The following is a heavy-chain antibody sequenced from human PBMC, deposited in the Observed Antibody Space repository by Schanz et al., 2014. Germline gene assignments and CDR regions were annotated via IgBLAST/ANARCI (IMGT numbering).Heavy chain of an antibody. CDR1: GITFSSHS. CDR2: ITYNGGTI. CDR3: ARDRRNADLDY. J-gene: IGHJ4*02. V-gene: IGHV3-48*01. Sequence: EVHLVEPVGGLVQPGGSLRLSSAVSGITFSSHSFNWVRQVPGKGLEWISYITYNGGTIYYAYSVKGRFTTSRDNAKTSLYLEMNSLRADDTALYYCARDRRNADLDYWGQGTLVTVSS. D-gene: IGHD1-1*01.